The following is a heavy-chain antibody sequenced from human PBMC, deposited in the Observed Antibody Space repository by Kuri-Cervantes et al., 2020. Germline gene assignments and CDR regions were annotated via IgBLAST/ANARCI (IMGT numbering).Heavy chain of an antibody. CDR3: ATVQSIAAVSGWFDP. V-gene: IGHV1-18*01. D-gene: IGHD6-13*01. CDR2: ISAYNGNT. J-gene: IGHJ5*02. Sequence: ASVKVSCKASGYTFTSYGISWVRQAPGQGLEWMGWISAYNGNTNYAQKLQGRATMTTDTSTSTAYMELRSLRSDDTAVYYCATVQSIAAVSGWFDPWGQGTLVTVSS. CDR1: GYTFTSYG.